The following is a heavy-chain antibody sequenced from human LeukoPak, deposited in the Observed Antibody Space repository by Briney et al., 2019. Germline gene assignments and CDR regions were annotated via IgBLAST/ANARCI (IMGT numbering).Heavy chain of an antibody. J-gene: IGHJ5*01. V-gene: IGHV3-30*18. CDR1: GFTFSRYG. Sequence: SGGSLRLSCAASGFTFSRYGMHWVRQPPGKGLEWVALISYDTSNKYYADSVKGRFTTSRDNSKNTLYLQMNSLRPEDTAVYYCAKDYGDFWSAASNWFDSWGQGTLVTVSS. CDR2: ISYDTSNK. CDR3: AKDYGDFWSAASNWFDS. D-gene: IGHD3-3*01.